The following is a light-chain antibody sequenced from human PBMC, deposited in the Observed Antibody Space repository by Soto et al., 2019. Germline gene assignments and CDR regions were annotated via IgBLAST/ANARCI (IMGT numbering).Light chain of an antibody. CDR2: DNN. Sequence: QSVLTQPPSVSAAPGQKVTISCSGSSSNIGNNYVSWYQQPPGTAPKVLMYDNNKRPSGIPDRFSGSKSGTSATLGITGLQTGDEADYYCGTWDSSLSGGVFGGGTKLTVL. J-gene: IGLJ3*02. V-gene: IGLV1-51*01. CDR3: GTWDSSLSGGV. CDR1: SSNIGNNY.